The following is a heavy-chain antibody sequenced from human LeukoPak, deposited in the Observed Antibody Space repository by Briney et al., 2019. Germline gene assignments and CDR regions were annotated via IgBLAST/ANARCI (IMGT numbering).Heavy chain of an antibody. CDR3: ARGPVIDYDGGGYYYFDY. J-gene: IGHJ4*02. D-gene: IGHD3-22*01. CDR1: GGSLSSYY. V-gene: IGHV4-34*01. CDR2: INHSGST. Sequence: KPSGAPSPTLTVPGGSLSSYYWSWIRQPPGEGLEWNWEINHSGSTNYNPSLKSRVTILVDTSKNQFSLKLSSVTAADTAVYYCARGPVIDYDGGGYYYFDYWGQGTLVTVSS.